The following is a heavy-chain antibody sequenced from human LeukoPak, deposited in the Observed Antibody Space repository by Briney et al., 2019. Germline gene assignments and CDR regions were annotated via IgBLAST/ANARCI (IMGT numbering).Heavy chain of an antibody. D-gene: IGHD3-22*01. Sequence: GGSLRLSCAASGFTFSSYEMNWVRQAPGKGLEWVANIKQDGSEKYYVDSVKGRFTISRDNAKNSLYLQMNSLRAEDTAVYYCARDHSGYVYWGQGTLVTVSS. J-gene: IGHJ4*02. CDR1: GFTFSSYE. CDR3: ARDHSGYVY. CDR2: IKQDGSEK. V-gene: IGHV3-7*01.